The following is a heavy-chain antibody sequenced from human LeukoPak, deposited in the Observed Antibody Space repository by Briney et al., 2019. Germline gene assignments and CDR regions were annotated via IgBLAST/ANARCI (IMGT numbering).Heavy chain of an antibody. CDR3: AKESGYCSGGSCYSGLDFFDY. CDR1: GFTFSSYG. V-gene: IGHV3-30*02. CDR2: IRYDGSNK. D-gene: IGHD2-15*01. Sequence: GGSLRLPCAASGFTFSSYGMHWVRQAPGKGLEWVAFIRYDGSNKYYADSVKGRFTISRDNSKNTLYLQMNSLRAEDTAVYYCAKESGYCSGGSCYSGLDFFDYWGQGTLVTVSS. J-gene: IGHJ4*02.